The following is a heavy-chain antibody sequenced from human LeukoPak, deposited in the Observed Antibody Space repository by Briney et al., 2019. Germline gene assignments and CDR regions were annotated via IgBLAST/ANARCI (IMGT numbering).Heavy chain of an antibody. CDR1: GYTFTSYD. CDR2: MNPNSGNT. V-gene: IGHV1-8*03. D-gene: IGHD2-2*01. J-gene: IGHJ4*02. CDR3: ARGNCSSTSCYPQDY. Sequence: ASVKVSCKASGYTFTSYDINWVRQAPGQGLEWMGWMNPNSGNTGYAQKFQGRVTITRNTSISTAYMHLSTLRSEDTGVYYCARGNCSSTSCYPQDYWGQGTLVTVS.